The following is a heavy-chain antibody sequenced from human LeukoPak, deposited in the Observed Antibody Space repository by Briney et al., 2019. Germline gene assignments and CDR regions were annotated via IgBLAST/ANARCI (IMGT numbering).Heavy chain of an antibody. J-gene: IGHJ5*02. CDR2: INPTGGST. CDR3: ARDSQQYNWFDP. Sequence: ASLKVSCKASGYTFTNYYIHWVRQAPGHGLEWMGIINPTGGSTSYAQKFQGRVTMTRDMSTSTVYMELSSLRSEDTAVYFCARDSQQYNWFDPWGQGTLVTVSS. CDR1: GYTFTNYY. D-gene: IGHD1/OR15-1a*01. V-gene: IGHV1-46*01.